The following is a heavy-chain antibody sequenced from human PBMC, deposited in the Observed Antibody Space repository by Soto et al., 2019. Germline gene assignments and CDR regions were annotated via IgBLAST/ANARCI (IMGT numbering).Heavy chain of an antibody. CDR1: GYSFTSYW. J-gene: IGHJ5*02. CDR3: ARRDIAARYYNWFDP. CDR2: IDPSDSYT. D-gene: IGHD6-6*01. V-gene: IGHV5-10-1*01. Sequence: GESLKISCKGSGYSFTSYWISWVRQMPGKGLEWMGRIDPSDSYTNYSPSFQGHVTISADKSISTAYLQWSSLKASDTAMYYCARRDIAARYYNWFDPWGHGTLVTVSS.